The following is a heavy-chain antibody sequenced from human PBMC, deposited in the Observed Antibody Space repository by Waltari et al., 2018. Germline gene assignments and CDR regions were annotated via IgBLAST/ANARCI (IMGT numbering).Heavy chain of an antibody. Sequence: EVQLVESGGGLVQPGGSLRLSCAASGFTFSSYAMHWVRQAPGKGLEYVSAISSNGGSTYYADSVKGRFTISRDNSKNTLYLQMGSLRAEDMAVYYCARAVAGNYYYDGMDVWGQGTTVTVSS. V-gene: IGHV3-64*07. D-gene: IGHD6-19*01. J-gene: IGHJ6*02. CDR3: ARAVAGNYYYDGMDV. CDR2: ISSNGGST. CDR1: GFTFSSYA.